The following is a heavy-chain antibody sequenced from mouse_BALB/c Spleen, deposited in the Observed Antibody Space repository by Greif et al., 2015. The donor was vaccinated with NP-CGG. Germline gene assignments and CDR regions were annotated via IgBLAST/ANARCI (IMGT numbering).Heavy chain of an antibody. J-gene: IGHJ3*01. Sequence: EVHLVESGGGLVQPGGSRKLSCAASGFTFSSFGMHWVRQAPEKGLEWVAYISSGSSTIYYADTVKGRFTISRDNPKNTLFLQMTSLRSEDTAMYYCARGGTTATEGAYWGQGTLVTVSA. CDR3: ARGGTTATEGAY. CDR2: ISSGSSTI. D-gene: IGHD1-2*01. V-gene: IGHV5-17*02. CDR1: GFTFSSFG.